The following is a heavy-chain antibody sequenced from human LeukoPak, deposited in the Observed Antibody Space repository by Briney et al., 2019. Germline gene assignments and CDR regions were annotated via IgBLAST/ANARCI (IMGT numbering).Heavy chain of an antibody. CDR3: AREQSGDGWSGFDY. D-gene: IGHD6-19*01. J-gene: IGHJ4*02. V-gene: IGHV3-30*15. CDR2: ISDDGSRQ. Sequence: GGSLRLSCAASGFTFRSYAMHWVRQAPGKGLEWVAVISDDGSRQRYADFLEGRITISRDNSKNTVSLQMSSLRTEDTAVYFCAREQSGDGWSGFDYWGQGTLVTVSS. CDR1: GFTFRSYA.